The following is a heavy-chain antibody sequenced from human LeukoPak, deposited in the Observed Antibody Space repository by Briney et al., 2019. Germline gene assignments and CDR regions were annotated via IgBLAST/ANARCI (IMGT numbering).Heavy chain of an antibody. CDR2: INGDGGST. Sequence: GGSLRLSCAASGFTFDDYAMHWVRQAPGKGLEWVSLINGDGGSTYYADSVKGRFTISRDNSKNSLYLQMNSLRAEDTAVYYCAKDVPGGWWYFDLWGRGTLVTVSS. D-gene: IGHD6-19*01. V-gene: IGHV3-43*02. CDR1: GFTFDDYA. CDR3: AKDVPGGWWYFDL. J-gene: IGHJ2*01.